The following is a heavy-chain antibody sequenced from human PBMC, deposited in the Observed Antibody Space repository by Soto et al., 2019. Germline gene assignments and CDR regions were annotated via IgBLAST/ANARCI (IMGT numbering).Heavy chain of an antibody. V-gene: IGHV3-30-3*01. CDR3: ARSNGYNLLDY. CDR2: ISFDANNE. D-gene: IGHD5-12*01. Sequence: QVQLVESGGGVVRPGRSLRLSCAGSGFTFNNYAFHWVRQAPGKGLEWVAVISFDANNEFYADSVKGRFTISRDDSKNTLFLQMTSLRTGDTAIYYCARSNGYNLLDYWGRGTLVTVSS. J-gene: IGHJ4*02. CDR1: GFTFNNYA.